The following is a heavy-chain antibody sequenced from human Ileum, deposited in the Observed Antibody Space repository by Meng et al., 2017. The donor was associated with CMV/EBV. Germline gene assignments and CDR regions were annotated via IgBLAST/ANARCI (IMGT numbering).Heavy chain of an antibody. CDR3: ARVIGYCSGTSCYSLYPEYYYYYYGMDV. Sequence: SETLSLTCTVSGYSISRCYYWGWIRQPPGKVLEWIGRIYHSGSTYYNPSLKSRVTISVDTSKNQFSLKMSSVTAADTAAYYWARVIGYCSGTSCYSLYPEYYYYYYGMDVWGQGTTVTVSS. D-gene: IGHD2-2*01. V-gene: IGHV4-38-2*02. CDR1: GYSISRCYY. J-gene: IGHJ6*02. CDR2: IYHSGST.